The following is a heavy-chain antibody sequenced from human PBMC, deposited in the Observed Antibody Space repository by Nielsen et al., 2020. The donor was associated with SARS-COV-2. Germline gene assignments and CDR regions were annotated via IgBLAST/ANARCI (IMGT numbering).Heavy chain of an antibody. CDR3: ARALSGSYYAPFDY. J-gene: IGHJ4*02. V-gene: IGHV3-11*06. D-gene: IGHD1-26*01. CDR1: GFTFSDYY. Sequence: GGSLRLSCAASGFTFSDYYMSWIRQAPGKGLEWVSYISDSSSYTNYADSVKGRFTISRDNSKNTLYLQMNSLKAEDTAVYYCARALSGSYYAPFDYWGQGTLVTVSS. CDR2: ISDSSSYT.